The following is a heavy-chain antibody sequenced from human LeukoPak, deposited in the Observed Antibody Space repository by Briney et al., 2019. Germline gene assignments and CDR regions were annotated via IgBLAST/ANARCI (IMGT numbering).Heavy chain of an antibody. V-gene: IGHV4-34*01. CDR3: ARGLGDLIFGVVIQYYFDY. CDR2: INHSGST. D-gene: IGHD3-3*01. CDR1: GGSFSGYY. J-gene: IGHJ4*02. Sequence: SETLSLTCAVYGGSFSGYYWSWIRQPPGKGLEWIGEINHSGSTNYNPSLNSRVTISVDTSKNQFSLKLSSVTAADTAVYYCARGLGDLIFGVVIQYYFDYWGQGTLVTVSS.